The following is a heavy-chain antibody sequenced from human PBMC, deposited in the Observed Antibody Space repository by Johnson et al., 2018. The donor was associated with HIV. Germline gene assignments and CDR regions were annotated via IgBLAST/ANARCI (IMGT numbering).Heavy chain of an antibody. CDR1: GFAFSNFA. J-gene: IGHJ3*02. CDR3: ARDGPVDWVAAFDI. CDR2: MKQDGSEQ. D-gene: IGHD3-9*01. V-gene: IGHV3-7*05. Sequence: EVLLLESGGGVVQPGRSLRLSCAASGFAFSNFAMHWVRQAPGKGLEWVANMKQDGSEQYYVDSVKGRFTISRDNAKNSLYLQMHSRIAEDTAVYYCARDGPVDWVAAFDIWGQGTLVTVSS.